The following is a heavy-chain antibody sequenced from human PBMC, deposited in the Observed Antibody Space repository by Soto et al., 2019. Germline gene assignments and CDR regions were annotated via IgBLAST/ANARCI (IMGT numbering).Heavy chain of an antibody. CDR1: GFTFRNYA. CDR2: ITFSGANI. Sequence: EVQLLESGGGLVQPGGSLGLYCAASGFTFRNYAMSWVRQAPGKGLEWVSTITFSGANINYTDSVKGRFSISRDNSKNTLFLQMNSLRVEDTAVYYCAKKAAYCGGDCYSLFDYWGQGTLVTVSS. V-gene: IGHV3-23*01. D-gene: IGHD2-21*02. CDR3: AKKAAYCGGDCYSLFDY. J-gene: IGHJ4*02.